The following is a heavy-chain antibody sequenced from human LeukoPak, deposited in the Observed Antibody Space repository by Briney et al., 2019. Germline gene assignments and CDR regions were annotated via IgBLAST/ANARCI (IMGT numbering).Heavy chain of an antibody. CDR3: ARDRDSAAAGTGGFDP. Sequence: GGSLRLSCAASGFTFSSYSMSWVRQAPGKGLEWVAVISYDGSNKYYADSVKGRFTISRDNSKNTLYLQMNSLRAEDTAVYYCARDRDSAAAGTGGFDPWGQGTLVTVSS. CDR1: GFTFSSYS. CDR2: ISYDGSNK. J-gene: IGHJ5*02. V-gene: IGHV3-30*03. D-gene: IGHD6-13*01.